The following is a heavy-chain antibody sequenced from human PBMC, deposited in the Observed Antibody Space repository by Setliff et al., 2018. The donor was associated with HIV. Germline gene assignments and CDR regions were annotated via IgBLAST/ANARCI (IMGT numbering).Heavy chain of an antibody. D-gene: IGHD2-21*01. J-gene: IGHJ4*02. Sequence: SETLSLTCTVSGGSISSSSYYWGWIRQPPGKGLEWIGNIFYSGHTYYNPSLRSRVTISVNTSKNQFSLNLRSVTAADTAVYYCARDPTIVVVGGDGAYYFDYWGQGTLVTVSS. CDR3: ARDPTIVVVGGDGAYYFDY. CDR1: GGSISSSSYY. CDR2: IFYSGHT. V-gene: IGHV4-39*02.